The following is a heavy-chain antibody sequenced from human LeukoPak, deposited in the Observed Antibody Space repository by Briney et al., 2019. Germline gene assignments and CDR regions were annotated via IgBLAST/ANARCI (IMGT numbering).Heavy chain of an antibody. D-gene: IGHD1-26*01. Sequence: PGGSLRLSCAASGFTFSDFGMSWVRQAPGEGLEWVSAISGRGSNTYYVDSVKGRFTISRDNSKNTLYLQMSSLRAEDTAVYFCARGILVYYYGMDVWGQGTTVTVSS. CDR3: ARGILVYYYGMDV. CDR1: GFTFSDFG. J-gene: IGHJ6*02. V-gene: IGHV3-23*01. CDR2: ISGRGSNT.